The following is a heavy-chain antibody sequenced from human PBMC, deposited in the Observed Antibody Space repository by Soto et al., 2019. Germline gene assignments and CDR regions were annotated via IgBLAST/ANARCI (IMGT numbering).Heavy chain of an antibody. CDR3: ARDLLGVYGDPVFDY. V-gene: IGHV4-59*01. D-gene: IGHD4-17*01. J-gene: IGHJ4*02. CDR1: GGSISSYY. Sequence: SETLSLTCTVSGGSISSYYWSWIRQPPGKGLEWIGYIYYSGSTNYNPSPKSRVTISVDTSKNQFSLKLSSVTAADTAVYYCARDLLGVYGDPVFDYWGQGTLVTVSS. CDR2: IYYSGST.